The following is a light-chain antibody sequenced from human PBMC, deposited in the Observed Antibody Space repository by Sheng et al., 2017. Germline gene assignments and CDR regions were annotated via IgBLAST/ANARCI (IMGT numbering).Light chain of an antibody. V-gene: IGKV3-11*01. CDR1: QSVWNT. Sequence: EIVLTQSPATLSLSPGERATLSCRASQSVWNTLAWYQQKPGQAPRLLIYNTSNRATGIPARFSGSGSGTDFTLTISSLEPEDFAVYYCQQYGGSLTFGGGTKVEIK. CDR2: NTS. J-gene: IGKJ4*01. CDR3: QQYGGSLT.